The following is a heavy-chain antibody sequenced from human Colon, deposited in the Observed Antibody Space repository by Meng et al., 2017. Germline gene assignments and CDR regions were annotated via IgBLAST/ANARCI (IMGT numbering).Heavy chain of an antibody. J-gene: IGHJ4*02. CDR3: ARGASDYDFDY. Sequence: QVHLQDAAPGLVQPSETLALTCTVSGGSVSSGSYYWSWIRQPPGKGLEWIGYIYYSGSTNYNPSLKSRVTISVDTSKNQFSLKLSSVTAADTAVYYCARGASDYDFDYWGQGTLVTVSS. V-gene: IGHV4-61*01. CDR1: GGSVSSGSYY. D-gene: IGHD3-22*01. CDR2: IYYSGST.